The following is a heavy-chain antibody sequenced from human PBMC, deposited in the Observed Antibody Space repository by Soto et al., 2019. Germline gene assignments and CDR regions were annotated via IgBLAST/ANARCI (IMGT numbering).Heavy chain of an antibody. D-gene: IGHD4-17*01. Sequence: GGSLRRSGAASGCAFSSYSMNWVRQAQGKGREWVSSSSSSSSYIYYADSVKGRFTISRDNAKNSLYLQTNSLRAEDTAVYYCARNLYGDYEDYYYGMDVWGQGTTVTVSS. CDR2: SSSSSSYI. J-gene: IGHJ6*02. CDR3: ARNLYGDYEDYYYGMDV. V-gene: IGHV3-21*01. CDR1: GCAFSSYS.